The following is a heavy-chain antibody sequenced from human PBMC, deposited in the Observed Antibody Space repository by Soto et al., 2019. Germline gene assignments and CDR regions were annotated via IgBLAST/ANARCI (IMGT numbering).Heavy chain of an antibody. CDR2: INPSGGST. D-gene: IGHD2-8*01. J-gene: IGHJ4*02. CDR1: GYTFTSYY. CDR3: ARPPYPGCINAVCYPLDY. V-gene: IGHV1-46*01. Sequence: QVQLVQSGAEVKKPGASVKISCKASGYTFTSYYMHWVRQAPGPGLEWLGIINPSGGSTNYAQKRQGRVAMTRDTSTSTVYMELNSLRSEDTAVYYCARPPYPGCINAVCYPLDYWGQGTLVTVSS.